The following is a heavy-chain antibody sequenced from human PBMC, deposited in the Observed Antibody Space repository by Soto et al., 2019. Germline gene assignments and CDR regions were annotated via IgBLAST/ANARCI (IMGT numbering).Heavy chain of an antibody. Sequence: PSETLSLTCTFSCGSISSNYWTWIRQPPGKGLEWIGYVYNSGSTNYNPSLKSRVTISEDTSKSQFSLKVNSMTAADTAVYYCARYRREAAAGYTLDYWGQGILVTVSS. V-gene: IGHV4-59*01. CDR3: ARYRREAAAGYTLDY. CDR2: VYNSGST. CDR1: CGSISSNY. D-gene: IGHD6-13*01. J-gene: IGHJ4*02.